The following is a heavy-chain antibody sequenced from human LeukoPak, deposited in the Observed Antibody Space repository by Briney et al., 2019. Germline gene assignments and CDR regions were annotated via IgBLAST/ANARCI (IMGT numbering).Heavy chain of an antibody. Sequence: SETLSLTCTVSGGSISSGDYYWSWIRQPPGKGLEWIGYIYYSGSTYYNPSLKSRVTISVDTSKNQFSLKLSSVTAADTAVYYCARVSYSSRQRDFDYWGQGTLVTVSS. CDR1: GGSISSGDYY. V-gene: IGHV4-30-4*01. CDR2: IYYSGST. D-gene: IGHD6-13*01. J-gene: IGHJ4*02. CDR3: ARVSYSSRQRDFDY.